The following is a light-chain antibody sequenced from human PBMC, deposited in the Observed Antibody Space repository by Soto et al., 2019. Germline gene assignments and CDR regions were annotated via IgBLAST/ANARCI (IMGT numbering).Light chain of an antibody. CDR1: QSVTNNY. Sequence: EIVLTQSPATLSLSPGERATLTCRASQSVTNNYFAWYQQKPGQAPRLLIYSVSSRATGIPARFSGSGSGTDFTITIARLEPADSAVYYCQHYGGPPLYTFGQGTKLEI. CDR2: SVS. V-gene: IGKV3-20*01. J-gene: IGKJ2*01. CDR3: QHYGGPPLYT.